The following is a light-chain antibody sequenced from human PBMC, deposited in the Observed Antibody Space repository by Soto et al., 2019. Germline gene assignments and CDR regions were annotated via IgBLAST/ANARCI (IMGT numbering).Light chain of an antibody. Sequence: DIQMTQSPSSLSASVGDRVTITCRASQSISSYLNWYQQKPGKAPKLLIYAASSLQSGVPSRFSGSGSGTDFTLTISSLQPEDFATYYCQQSYSTPQGLTFGGGTEVEIK. CDR2: AAS. CDR1: QSISSY. CDR3: QQSYSTPQGLT. J-gene: IGKJ4*01. V-gene: IGKV1-39*01.